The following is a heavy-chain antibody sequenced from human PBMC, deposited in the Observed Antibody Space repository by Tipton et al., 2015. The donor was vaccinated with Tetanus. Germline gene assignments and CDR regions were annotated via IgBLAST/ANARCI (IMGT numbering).Heavy chain of an antibody. CDR2: IHYSGRN. Sequence: GLVKPSETLSLICSVSGGSISSNNYYWGWIRQPPGKGLEWIGSIHYSGRNYYNPSPKSRVTISVDTSKKQLSRRLGSVTAADTAFYYCARSLGYYDSNGYYYGFFDVWGQGTLVTVSS. CDR1: GGSISSNNYY. CDR3: ARSLGYYDSNGYYYGFFDV. V-gene: IGHV4-39*01. J-gene: IGHJ3*01. D-gene: IGHD3-22*01.